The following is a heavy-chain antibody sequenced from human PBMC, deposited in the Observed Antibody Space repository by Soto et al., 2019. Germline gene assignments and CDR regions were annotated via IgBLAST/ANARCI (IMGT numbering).Heavy chain of an antibody. CDR3: ATSTIDTSTWKQYFYGMDV. CDR2: IKAGNGNT. CDR1: EDTFTRYV. J-gene: IGHJ6*02. Sequence: ASVKFSCKASEDTFTRYVIHWVRQAPGQRLEWMGWIKAGNGNTKYSQNFQGRVTITRDASASTAYMELSSLRSQDTAVYYCATSTIDTSTWKQYFYGMDVWGQGSTVTVSS. D-gene: IGHD6-13*01. V-gene: IGHV1-3*01.